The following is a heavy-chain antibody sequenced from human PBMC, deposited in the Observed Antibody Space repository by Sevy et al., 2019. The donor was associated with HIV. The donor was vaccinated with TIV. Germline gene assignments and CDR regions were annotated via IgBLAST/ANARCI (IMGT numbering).Heavy chain of an antibody. Sequence: GGSLRLSCAASGFTFTSDYMHWVRQPPGKGLVWVSHVNTDGKIIRYADSVKGRFTTSRDNAKNTLYLQMNSLRAEDTAVYYCARGSRGTFGSWGQGTLVTVSS. V-gene: IGHV3-74*01. CDR1: GFTFTSDY. CDR3: ARGSRGTFGS. J-gene: IGHJ4*02. CDR2: VNTDGKII. D-gene: IGHD1-26*01.